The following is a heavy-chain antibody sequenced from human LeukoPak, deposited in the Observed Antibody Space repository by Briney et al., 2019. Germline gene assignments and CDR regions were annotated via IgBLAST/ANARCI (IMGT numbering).Heavy chain of an antibody. D-gene: IGHD6-19*01. Sequence: SETLSLTCGVYGGSFSGYYWSRIRQPPGKGLEWIGEINQSGGTNYNPSLKSRVTISVDTPKKKFSLNLSSVTAADTAVYYCARHRGYSSGWFSPGAFDIWGQGTMVTVSS. V-gene: IGHV4-34*01. J-gene: IGHJ3*02. CDR1: GGSFSGYY. CDR3: ARHRGYSSGWFSPGAFDI. CDR2: INQSGGT.